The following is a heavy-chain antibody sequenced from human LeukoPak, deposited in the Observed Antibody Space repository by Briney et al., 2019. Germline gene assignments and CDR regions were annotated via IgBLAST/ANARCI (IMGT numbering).Heavy chain of an antibody. CDR1: GFTFSSYA. D-gene: IGHD3-22*01. V-gene: IGHV3-30*04. CDR3: AKDAYYYDSSGYYLHYYYYYMDV. J-gene: IGHJ6*03. CDR2: ISYDGSNK. Sequence: GGSLRLSCAASGFTFSSYAMHWVRQAPGKGLEWVAVISYDGSNKYYADSVKGRFTISRDNSKNTLYLQMNSLRAEDTAVYYCAKDAYYYDSSGYYLHYYYYYMDVWGKGTTVTVSS.